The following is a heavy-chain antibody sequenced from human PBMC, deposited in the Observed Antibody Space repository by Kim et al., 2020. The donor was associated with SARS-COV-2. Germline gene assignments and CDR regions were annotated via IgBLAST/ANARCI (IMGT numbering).Heavy chain of an antibody. CDR3: ARSRNYGAFDI. J-gene: IGHJ3*02. D-gene: IGHD1-7*01. V-gene: IGHV4-39*01. CDR2: T. Sequence: TDYNQSVKSRVTIYVDTSKHQYSLKLSSVTDADTAVYYCARSRNYGAFDIWGQGTMVTVSS.